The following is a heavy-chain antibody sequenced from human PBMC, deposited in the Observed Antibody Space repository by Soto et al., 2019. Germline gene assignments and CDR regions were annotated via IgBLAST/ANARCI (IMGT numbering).Heavy chain of an antibody. V-gene: IGHV1-46*01. CDR1: GYTFTNYY. D-gene: IGHD6-19*01. CDR2: INPSGGST. Sequence: GASVKVSCKASGYTFTNYYMHWVRQAPGQGLEWMGIINPSGGSTSYAQKFQGRVTMTRDTSTSTVYMELSSLRSEDTAVYYCAGYSSGWYGMDVWGQGTTVTVSS. J-gene: IGHJ6*02. CDR3: AGYSSGWYGMDV.